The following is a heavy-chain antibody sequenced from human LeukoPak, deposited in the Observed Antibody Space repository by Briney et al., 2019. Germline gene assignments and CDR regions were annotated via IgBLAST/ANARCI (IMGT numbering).Heavy chain of an antibody. D-gene: IGHD3-9*01. Sequence: GASVKVSCKASGYTFTSYDINWVRQATGQGLEWMGWMNPNSGNTGYAQKFQGRVTMTRNTSISTAYMELSSLKSEDTAVYYCARGAGTYYDILTGPIGWGQGTMVTVSS. CDR3: ARGAGTYYDILTGPIG. CDR1: GYTFTSYD. J-gene: IGHJ3*01. CDR2: MNPNSGNT. V-gene: IGHV1-8*01.